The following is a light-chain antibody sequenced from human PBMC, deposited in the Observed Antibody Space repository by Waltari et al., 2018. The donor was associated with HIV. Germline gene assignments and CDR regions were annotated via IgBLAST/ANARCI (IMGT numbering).Light chain of an antibody. CDR1: SGHTNYA. CDR2: LKRDGSR. CDR3: QTWGTVIQV. J-gene: IGLJ3*02. Sequence: QLVLTQSPSASASLGASVKLTCTLSSGHTNYAIAWHQQQPEKGPRYSMNLKRDGSRRKGDGIPYRFSGSGSGAARYLTISGLQSEVDADYYCQTWGTVIQVFGGGTKLTVL. V-gene: IGLV4-69*01.